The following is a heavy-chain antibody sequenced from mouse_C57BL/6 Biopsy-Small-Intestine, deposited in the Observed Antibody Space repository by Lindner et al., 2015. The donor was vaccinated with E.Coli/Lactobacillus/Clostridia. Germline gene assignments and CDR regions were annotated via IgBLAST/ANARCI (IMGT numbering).Heavy chain of an antibody. CDR2: ILPILGTA. CDR1: GGTFGSYA. CDR3: AKAWVAATQFDY. V-gene: IGHV1-74*01. J-gene: IGHJ4*01. Sequence: SVKVSCKASGGTFGSYAINWVRQAPGQGLEWMGGILPILGTANYAQKFQGRVTITADESTSTAYMELSSLRSEDTAIYYCAKAWVAATQFDYWGQGTLVTVSS. D-gene: IGHD1-1*02.